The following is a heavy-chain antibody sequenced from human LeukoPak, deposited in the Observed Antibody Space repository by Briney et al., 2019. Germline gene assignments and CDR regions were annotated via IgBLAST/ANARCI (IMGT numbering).Heavy chain of an antibody. CDR3: ARDPYSGGYGSYYYYYMDV. V-gene: IGHV3-74*01. D-gene: IGHD1-26*01. CDR1: GFTFSSYW. CDR2: INSDGSST. J-gene: IGHJ6*03. Sequence: SGGSLRLSCAASGFTFSSYWMHWVRQAPGKGLVWVSRINSDGSSTSYADSVKGRFAISRDNAKNTLYLQMNSLRAEDTAVYYCARDPYSGGYGSYYYYYMDVWGKGTTVTISS.